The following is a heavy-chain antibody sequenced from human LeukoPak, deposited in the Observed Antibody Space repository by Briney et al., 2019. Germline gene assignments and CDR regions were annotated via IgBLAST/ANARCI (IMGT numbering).Heavy chain of an antibody. J-gene: IGHJ4*02. Sequence: GRSLRLSCAASGFTFDDYAMHWVRQAPGKGLEWVAFIRDDGSSKYYAESVKGRFTISRDNSKNTLYLQMNSLRAEDTAVYYCAKDFAYRSGWGYYFDYWGQGTLVTDSS. CDR2: IRDDGSSK. CDR1: GFTFDDYA. V-gene: IGHV3-30*02. D-gene: IGHD6-19*01. CDR3: AKDFAYRSGWGYYFDY.